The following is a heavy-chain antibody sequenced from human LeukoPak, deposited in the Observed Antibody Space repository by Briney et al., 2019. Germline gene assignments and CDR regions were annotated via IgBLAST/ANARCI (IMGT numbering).Heavy chain of an antibody. CDR3: ARSLGYCSSTSCSQDAFDI. D-gene: IGHD2-2*01. CDR2: IDWDDDK. CDR1: GFSLSTSGMR. J-gene: IGHJ3*02. V-gene: IGHV2-70*04. Sequence: SGPALLKPTQTLTLTCTFSGFSLSTSGMRVRWIRQPPGKALEWLSLIDWDDDKFYSTSLKTRLTISKDTSKNQVVLTMTNMDPVDTATYYCARSLGYCSSTSCSQDAFDIWGQGTMVTVSS.